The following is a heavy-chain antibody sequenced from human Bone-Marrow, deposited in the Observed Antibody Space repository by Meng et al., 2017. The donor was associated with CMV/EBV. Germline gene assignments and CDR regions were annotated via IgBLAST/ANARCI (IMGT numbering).Heavy chain of an antibody. CDR2: IHNSANT. CDR3: ARHGGDGGNSCSFNF. Sequence: SETLSLTCTVSAASLSNTNYYWGWIRQPPGKGLEWIGSIHNSANTFRNPSLGSRITMSIDTSKNHFSLKLSSVTVADTAVYYCARHGGDGGNSCSFNFWGQG. D-gene: IGHD4-23*01. V-gene: IGHV4-39*01. J-gene: IGHJ4*02. CDR1: AASLSNTNYY.